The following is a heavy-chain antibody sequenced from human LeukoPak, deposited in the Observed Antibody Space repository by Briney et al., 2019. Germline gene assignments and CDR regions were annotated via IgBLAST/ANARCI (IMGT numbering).Heavy chain of an antibody. Sequence: ASEKVSCKASGYTFTSYDINWVRQATGQGLEWMGWMNPNSGNTGYAQKFQGRVTMTRNTSISTAYMELSSLRSEDTAVYYCARDKDVGYYDSSGYYYSSEYFQHWGQGTLVTVSS. D-gene: IGHD3-22*01. J-gene: IGHJ1*01. CDR3: ARDKDVGYYDSSGYYYSSEYFQH. CDR2: MNPNSGNT. CDR1: GYTFTSYD. V-gene: IGHV1-8*01.